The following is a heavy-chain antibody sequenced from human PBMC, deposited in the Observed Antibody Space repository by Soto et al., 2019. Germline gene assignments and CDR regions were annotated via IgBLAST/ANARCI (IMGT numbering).Heavy chain of an antibody. CDR1: GGTFSSYT. V-gene: IGHV1-69*04. CDR3: ARDKTDGYSAPFAY. J-gene: IGHJ4*02. Sequence: GASVKVSCKASGGTFSSYTISWVRQAPGQGLEWMGRIIPILGIANYAQKFQGRVTITADKSTSTAYMELSSLRSEDTAVYYCARDKTDGYSAPFAYWGQGTLVTV. CDR2: IIPILGIA. D-gene: IGHD4-4*01.